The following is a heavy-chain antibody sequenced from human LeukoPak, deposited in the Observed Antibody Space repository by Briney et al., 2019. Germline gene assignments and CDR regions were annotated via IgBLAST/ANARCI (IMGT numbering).Heavy chain of an antibody. J-gene: IGHJ4*02. D-gene: IGHD3-10*01. CDR3: ASRATNCLLSMVPGVIVAANNHHFDH. V-gene: IGHV4-34*01. CDR1: GGSFSRYY. Sequence: PSETLSLTCAVYGGSFSRYYWSWIRQAPGKGLEGIGEINHSGITNYNPSLKSRVTISVDTYKNQFSLNLSSVTAADTAVYYCASRATNCLLSMVPGVIVAANNHHFDHWGQGTLVTVSS. CDR2: INHSGIT.